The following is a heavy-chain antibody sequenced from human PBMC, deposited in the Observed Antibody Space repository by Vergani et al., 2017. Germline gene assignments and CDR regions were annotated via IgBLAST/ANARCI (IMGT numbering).Heavy chain of an antibody. CDR2: IGSSGPYI. D-gene: IGHD2-8*01. CDR3: ARDCTSGGCPDNYGMDV. CDR1: GFNFSDFS. J-gene: IGHJ6*01. V-gene: IGHV3-21*06. Sequence: VQLVESGGGLVKPGGSLRLSCAASGFNFSDFSMSWVRQAPGKGLEWVAFIGSSGPYINYADSMKGRFIISRDNTDNSLFLQLRSLRAEDAAVYYCARDCTSGGCPDNYGMDVWGPGATVTVSS.